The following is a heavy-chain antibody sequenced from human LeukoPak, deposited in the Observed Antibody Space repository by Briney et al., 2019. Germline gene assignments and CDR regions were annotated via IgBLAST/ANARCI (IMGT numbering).Heavy chain of an antibody. D-gene: IGHD1-14*01. J-gene: IGHJ4*02. CDR3: AKATGYLL. V-gene: IGHV3-23*01. Sequence: GGPLRLSCAASGFTFSSYSMNWVRQAPGKGLEWVSTISNSGGTTYYADSVKGRFTISRDDSENTLYLQMNSLRAEDTAVYYCAKATGYLLWGQGTLVTVSS. CDR1: GFTFSSYS. CDR2: ISNSGGTT.